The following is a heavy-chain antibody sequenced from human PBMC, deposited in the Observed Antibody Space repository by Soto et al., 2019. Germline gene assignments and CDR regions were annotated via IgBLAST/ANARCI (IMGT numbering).Heavy chain of an antibody. D-gene: IGHD3-22*01. V-gene: IGHV1-69*13. J-gene: IGHJ6*02. CDR2: IIPIFGTA. CDR1: GGTFSSYA. CDR3: ARVPYYYDSSGYTFYYYYGMDV. Sequence: SVKVSCKASGGTFSSYAISWVRQAPGQGLEWMGGIIPIFGTANYAQKFQGRVTITADESTSTAYMELSSLRSEDTAVYYCARVPYYYDSSGYTFYYYYGMDVWGQGTTVTVSS.